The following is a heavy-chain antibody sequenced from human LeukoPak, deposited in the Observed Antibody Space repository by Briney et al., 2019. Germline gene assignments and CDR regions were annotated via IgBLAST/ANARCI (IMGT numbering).Heavy chain of an antibody. D-gene: IGHD3-10*01. V-gene: IGHV1-46*01. J-gene: IGHJ4*02. Sequence: SVKVSCKASGYTFTSYYMHWVRQAPGQGLEWMGIINPSGDSTSYAQKFQGRVTMTRDTSTSTVYMELSSLRSEDTAVYYCAREWGPYGSGSYFDYWGQGTLVTVSS. CDR2: INPSGDST. CDR3: AREWGPYGSGSYFDY. CDR1: GYTFTSYY.